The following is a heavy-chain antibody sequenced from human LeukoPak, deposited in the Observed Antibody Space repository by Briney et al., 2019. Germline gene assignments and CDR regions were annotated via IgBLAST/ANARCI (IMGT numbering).Heavy chain of an antibody. Sequence: GGCLRLSCASSGFTFSSYAMSCVRHAPGKGREWVSAISGSGGSTYYADSVKGRFTISRDNSKNTMYLQMHSLRAEDTAVYYCAKVGDYDILTGYSPVDYWGQGTLATVSS. CDR3: AKVGDYDILTGYSPVDY. D-gene: IGHD3-9*01. CDR1: GFTFSSYA. CDR2: ISGSGGST. V-gene: IGHV3-23*01. J-gene: IGHJ4*02.